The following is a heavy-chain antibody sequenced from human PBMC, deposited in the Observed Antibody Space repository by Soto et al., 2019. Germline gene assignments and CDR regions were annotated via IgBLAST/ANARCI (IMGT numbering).Heavy chain of an antibody. CDR3: ARVGPYCGGDCYSQPP. Sequence: KPSETRSRTCAVAGYSISNGYYWGFIRQPPGKGLEWIVTVYHSGRTYYNPSLKSRVTISVDASENHFSLKLSSVTAADTAVYYCARVGPYCGGDCYSQPPCGQGTLVTVSS. D-gene: IGHD2-21*02. CDR1: GYSISNGYY. CDR2: VYHSGRT. J-gene: IGHJ5*02. V-gene: IGHV4-38-2*01.